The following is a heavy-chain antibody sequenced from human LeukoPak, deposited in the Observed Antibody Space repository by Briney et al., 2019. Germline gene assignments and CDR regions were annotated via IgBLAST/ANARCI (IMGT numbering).Heavy chain of an antibody. CDR3: ARYGSYCFDS. CDR2: IYHSGGA. CDR1: GGSFSISY. V-gene: IGHV4-34*01. J-gene: IGHJ4*02. Sequence: PSETLSLTCGVSGGSFSISYWSWIRQPPGKGLEWIGQIYHSGGANYNPSLRSRVTISIDTSKNQLSLRLSSVTAADTAVYYCARYGSYCFDSWGQGTLVTVSS. D-gene: IGHD3-10*01.